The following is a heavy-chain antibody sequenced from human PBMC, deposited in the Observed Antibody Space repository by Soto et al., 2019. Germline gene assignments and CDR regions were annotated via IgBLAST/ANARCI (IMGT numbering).Heavy chain of an antibody. D-gene: IGHD6-19*01. Sequence: QVQLVQSGAEVKKPGSSVKVSCKASGGTFSSYTISWLRQAPGQGLEWMGRIIPILGIANYAQKFQGRVTITADKSTSTAYMELSSLRSEDTAVYYCARGGSGWYGIWFDPWGQGTLVTVSS. J-gene: IGHJ5*02. CDR3: ARGGSGWYGIWFDP. CDR1: GGTFSSYT. CDR2: IIPILGIA. V-gene: IGHV1-69*02.